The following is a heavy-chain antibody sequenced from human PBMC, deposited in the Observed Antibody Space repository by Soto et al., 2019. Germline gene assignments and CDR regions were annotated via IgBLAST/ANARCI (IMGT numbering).Heavy chain of an antibody. CDR2: IKPGTSDI. CDR1: GYKFGSAW. J-gene: IGHJ4*02. Sequence: PKISCKGVGYKFGSAWIGWVRQMPGKGLEWMGIIKPGTSDIRYSPSCRGHVTISADEAVSTAYLQWSSLKASDTAMYYCARQLSHICDSWGQGTLVTVYS. D-gene: IGHD3-3*02. CDR3: ARQLSHICDS. V-gene: IGHV5-51*01.